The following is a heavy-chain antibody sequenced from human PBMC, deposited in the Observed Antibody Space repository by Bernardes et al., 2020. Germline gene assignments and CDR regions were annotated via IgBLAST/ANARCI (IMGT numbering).Heavy chain of an antibody. CDR3: AREGPSIAAAGTGYYYYGMDV. V-gene: IGHV1-18*01. CDR2: ISAYNGNT. J-gene: IGHJ6*04. CDR1: GYTFTSYG. Sequence: ASVKVSCKASGYTFTSYGISWVRQAPGQGLEWMGWISAYNGNTNYAQKLQGRVTMTTDTSTSTAYMELRSLRSDDTAVYYCAREGPSIAAAGTGYYYYGMDVWGKGTTVTVSS. D-gene: IGHD6-13*01.